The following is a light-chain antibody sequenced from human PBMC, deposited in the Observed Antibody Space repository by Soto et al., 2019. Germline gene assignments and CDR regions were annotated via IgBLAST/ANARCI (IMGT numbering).Light chain of an antibody. CDR1: SSNIGAGYD. CDR2: GNS. CDR3: QSYDSSLSGYVV. V-gene: IGLV1-40*01. Sequence: QSVLTQPPSVSGAPGQRVTISCTGSSSNIGAGYDVHWYQQLPGTAPKLLIYGNSNRPSGVPDRFSGSKSGTSASLASTGLQAEDEADYDCQSYDSSLSGYVVFGGGTKLTVL. J-gene: IGLJ2*01.